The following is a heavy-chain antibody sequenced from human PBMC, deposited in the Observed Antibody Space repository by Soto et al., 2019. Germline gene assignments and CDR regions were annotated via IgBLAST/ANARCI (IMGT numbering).Heavy chain of an antibody. Sequence: QVYLVQSGAEVRRPGASVKVSCTAFGYILTGYSLHWVRQAPGQGLEWMGWIDPNSGATNSAERFHGRVSMTRDTSIIAAYLELSSLRSDHTAVYYCARGYGSSPNMELRFGMDVWGQGTTISVSS. D-gene: IGHD5-18*01. V-gene: IGHV1-2*02. CDR1: GYILTGYS. CDR2: IDPNSGAT. J-gene: IGHJ6*02. CDR3: ARGYGSSPNMELRFGMDV.